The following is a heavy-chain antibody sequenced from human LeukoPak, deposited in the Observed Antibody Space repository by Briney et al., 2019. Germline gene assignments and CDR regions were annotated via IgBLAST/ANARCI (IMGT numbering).Heavy chain of an antibody. CDR1: GGSISSYY. V-gene: IGHV4-34*01. CDR2: INHSGST. D-gene: IGHD6-19*01. Sequence: PSETLSLTCNVSGGSISSYYWSWICQPPGKGLEWIGEINHSGSTNYNPSLKSRVTISVDTSKNQFSLKLSSVTAADTAVYYCAGGSSGPHGDAFDIWGQGTMVTVSS. J-gene: IGHJ3*02. CDR3: AGGSSGPHGDAFDI.